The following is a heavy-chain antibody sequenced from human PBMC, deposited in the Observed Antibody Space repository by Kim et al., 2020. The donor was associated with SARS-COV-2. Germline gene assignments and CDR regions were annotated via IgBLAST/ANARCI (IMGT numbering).Heavy chain of an antibody. J-gene: IGHJ4*02. CDR3: ARAVDTAMVLGY. Sequence: YYADSVQGRFTISRDKSKNTLYLQMNSLRAEDTAVYYCARAVDTAMVLGYWGQGTLVTVSS. V-gene: IGHV3-33*01. D-gene: IGHD5-18*01.